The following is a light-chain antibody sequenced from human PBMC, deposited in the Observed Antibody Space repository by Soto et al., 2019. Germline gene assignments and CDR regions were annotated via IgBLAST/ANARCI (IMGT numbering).Light chain of an antibody. Sequence: QSVLTQPPSASGSPGQRGWVSWACGSAIIGTNFVYWYQQLPGTAPKVLIHSNNQRPSGVPDRFSGSKSGTSASLAISGLRSEDEADYYCAAWDDNLSTYVFGSGTKVTVL. J-gene: IGLJ1*01. CDR1: SAIIGTNF. V-gene: IGLV1-47*02. CDR3: AAWDDNLSTYV. CDR2: SNN.